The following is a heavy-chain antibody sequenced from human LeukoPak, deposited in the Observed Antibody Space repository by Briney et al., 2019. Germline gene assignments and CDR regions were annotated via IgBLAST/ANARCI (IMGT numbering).Heavy chain of an antibody. J-gene: IGHJ1*01. CDR1: GFTFRNYW. V-gene: IGHV3-7*01. CDR2: TNQDGSEK. Sequence: GGSLRLSCAASGFTFRNYWMSWVRQAPGKGLEWVANTNQDGSEKYYVDSVKGRFTISRDNAKNSLYLQMNSLRAEDTAVYYCARELVVGPAEYFQDWGQGTLVTVSS. D-gene: IGHD2-8*02. CDR3: ARELVVGPAEYFQD.